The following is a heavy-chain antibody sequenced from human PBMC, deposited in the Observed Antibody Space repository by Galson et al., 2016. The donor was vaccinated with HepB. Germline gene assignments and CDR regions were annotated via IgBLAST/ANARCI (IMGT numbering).Heavy chain of an antibody. J-gene: IGHJ5*02. CDR3: ARDSQYHYDSSGPQRGTDWFDP. CDR2: IYYSGST. V-gene: IGHV4-59*01. D-gene: IGHD3-22*01. Sequence: SETLSLTCTVSGGSISSYYWSWIRQPPGKGLEWIGYIYYSGSTNYNPSLKSRVTISVDTSKNQFSLKLSSVTAADTAVYYCARDSQYHYDSSGPQRGTDWFDPWGQGTLVPGS. CDR1: GGSISSYY.